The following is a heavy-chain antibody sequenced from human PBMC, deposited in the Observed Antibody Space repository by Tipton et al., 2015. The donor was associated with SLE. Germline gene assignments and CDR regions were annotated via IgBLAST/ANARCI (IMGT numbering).Heavy chain of an antibody. J-gene: IGHJ3*02. Sequence: SLRLSCTASGFTFGDYAMSWFRQAPGKGLEWVGFIRSKAYGGTTEYAASVKGRFTISRDDSKSIAYLQMNSLKTEDTAVYYCTRDHNTMIVVDFDAFDIWGQGTMVTVSS. CDR2: IRSKAYGGTT. CDR3: TRDHNTMIVVDFDAFDI. D-gene: IGHD3-22*01. CDR1: GFTFGDYA. V-gene: IGHV3-49*03.